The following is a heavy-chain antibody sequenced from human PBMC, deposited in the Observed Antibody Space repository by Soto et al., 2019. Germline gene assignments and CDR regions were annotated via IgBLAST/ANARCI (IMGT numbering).Heavy chain of an antibody. J-gene: IGHJ4*02. CDR2: VSHDGRNT. CDR3: AKGGRQWLVTSDFNY. CDR1: GFPCNNYG. D-gene: IGHD6-19*01. Sequence: GGSLRLSCAASGFPCNNYGMHWVRQAPGKGLEWVAVVSHDGRNTHYADSVKGRFTISRDSSKNTVSLEMTSLRAEDTAVYYCAKGGRQWLVTSDFNYWGQGALVTVSS. V-gene: IGHV3-30*18.